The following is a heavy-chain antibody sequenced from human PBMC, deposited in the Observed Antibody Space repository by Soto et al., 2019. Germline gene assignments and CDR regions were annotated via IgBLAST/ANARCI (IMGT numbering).Heavy chain of an antibody. CDR1: GYTFTGYY. J-gene: IGHJ6*02. CDR2: INPNSGGT. V-gene: IGHV1-2*04. CDR3: ARGVGSSSWYYYYGLDF. D-gene: IGHD6-13*01. Sequence: GASVKVSCKASGYTFTGYYMHWVRQAPGQGLEWMGWINPNSGGTKYAQKFQGWVTMTRDTSTSTTYMNLSRLRSDDTAVYYCARGVGSSSWYYYYGLDFWGQGTTVTVSS.